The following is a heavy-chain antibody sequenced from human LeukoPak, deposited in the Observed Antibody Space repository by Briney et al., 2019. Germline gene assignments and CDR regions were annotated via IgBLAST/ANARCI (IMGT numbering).Heavy chain of an antibody. J-gene: IGHJ4*02. CDR3: ARGRSGLAAAGTYDY. CDR2: INPNSGRT. CDR1: GYTFTSSD. V-gene: IGHV1-8*01. Sequence: ASVKVSCKASGYTFTSSDINWVRQAARQGLEWMGWINPNSGRTGYAQKFQGRATMTANPSISTAYMELSSLRFDDTAVYYCARGRSGLAAAGTYDYWGQGTLITVSS. D-gene: IGHD6-13*01.